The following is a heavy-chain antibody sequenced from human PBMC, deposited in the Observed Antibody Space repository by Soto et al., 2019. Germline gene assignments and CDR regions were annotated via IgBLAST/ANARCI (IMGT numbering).Heavy chain of an antibody. CDR2: IYYSGST. CDR3: AREDTAMGTIDY. Sequence: SETLSLTCTVSGGSISSGDYYWSWIRQPPGKGLEWIGYIYYSGSTYYNPSLKSRVTISVDTSKNQFSLKLSSVTAADTAVYYCAREDTAMGTIDYWGQGTLVTVSS. D-gene: IGHD5-18*01. V-gene: IGHV4-30-4*01. CDR1: GGSISSGDYY. J-gene: IGHJ4*02.